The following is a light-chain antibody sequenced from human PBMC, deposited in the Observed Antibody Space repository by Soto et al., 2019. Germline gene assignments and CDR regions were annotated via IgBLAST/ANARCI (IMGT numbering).Light chain of an antibody. CDR1: QNINDW. V-gene: IGKV1-5*01. CDR2: DAS. J-gene: IGKJ1*01. Sequence: DIQMTQSPSTLSASIGDRVTITCRASQNINDWIAWYQQKPGKAPKFLIYDASTLEGGVPSRFSGSGFGTEFSITISSLQPDDFGSYYCQHMRTFGQGTKGDI. CDR3: QHMRT.